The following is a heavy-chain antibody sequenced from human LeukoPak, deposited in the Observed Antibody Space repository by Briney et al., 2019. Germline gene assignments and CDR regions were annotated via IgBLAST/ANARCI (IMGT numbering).Heavy chain of an antibody. V-gene: IGHV4-59*08. CDR3: ARHRSKWLQSSFDY. J-gene: IGHJ4*02. D-gene: IGHD5-24*01. CDR2: IHYSGST. Sequence: SETLSLTCTVSGGSISSYYWSWIRQPPGKRLEWIGYIHYSGSTNYNPSLRGRVTISLDTSKNQFSLKLNSVTAADTAVYYCARHRSKWLQSSFDYWGQGTLVTVSS. CDR1: GGSISSYY.